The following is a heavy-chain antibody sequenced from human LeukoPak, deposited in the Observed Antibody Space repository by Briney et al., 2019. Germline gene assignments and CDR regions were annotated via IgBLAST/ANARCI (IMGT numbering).Heavy chain of an antibody. CDR3: ARAARFYGSSGAHAFDI. CDR2: IGTGGDT. D-gene: IGHD3-22*01. Sequence: GGSLRLSCVASGFTFSNYDMHWVRQGTGKGLEWVSGIGTGGDTHFPDSVKGRFTISRENAKNSLYLQMNSLRVGDTAMYYCARAARFYGSSGAHAFDIWGQGTMVTVS. J-gene: IGHJ3*02. CDR1: GFTFSNYD. V-gene: IGHV3-13*01.